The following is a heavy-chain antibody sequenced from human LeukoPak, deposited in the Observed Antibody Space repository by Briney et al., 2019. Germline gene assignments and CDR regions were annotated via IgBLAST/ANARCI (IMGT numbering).Heavy chain of an antibody. CDR2: ISSDGSIT. CDR3: ARRVGSSESSYYFDY. Sequence: GGSLRLACAASGFTFNIYWMHWVRQAPGKGLGWVSLISSDGSITSYADSVKGRFTISRDNAKNTVYLQMNSLRVEDTAVYYCARRVGSSESSYYFDYWGQGTLVTVSS. J-gene: IGHJ4*02. V-gene: IGHV3-74*01. CDR1: GFTFNIYW. D-gene: IGHD3-22*01.